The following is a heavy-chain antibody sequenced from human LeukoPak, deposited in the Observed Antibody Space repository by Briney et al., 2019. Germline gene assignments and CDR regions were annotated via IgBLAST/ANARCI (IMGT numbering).Heavy chain of an antibody. V-gene: IGHV4-38-2*02. CDR3: ARVYSPNYWFDP. D-gene: IGHD2-15*01. CDR1: GYSISSSYY. Sequence: PSETLSLTCTVSGYSISSSYYWCWIRQPPGKGLEWIGSIIYSGSTYYNPSLKTRVTISIDTSKNQFSLKLNSVTAADTAVYYCARVYSPNYWFDPWGQGTLVTVSS. J-gene: IGHJ5*02. CDR2: IIYSGST.